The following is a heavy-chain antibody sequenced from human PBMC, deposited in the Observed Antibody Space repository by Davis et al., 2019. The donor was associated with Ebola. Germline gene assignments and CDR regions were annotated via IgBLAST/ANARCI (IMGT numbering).Heavy chain of an antibody. J-gene: IGHJ4*02. CDR2: IIPIFGTA. Sequence: AASVKVSCKASGGTFSSYAISWVRQAPGQGLEWMGGIIPIFGTANYAQKFQGRVTMTRDTSTSTVYMELSSLRSEDTAVYYCARDLGWEWYYFDYWGQGTLVTVSS. D-gene: IGHD3-3*01. CDR3: ARDLGWEWYYFDY. V-gene: IGHV1-69*05. CDR1: GGTFSSYA.